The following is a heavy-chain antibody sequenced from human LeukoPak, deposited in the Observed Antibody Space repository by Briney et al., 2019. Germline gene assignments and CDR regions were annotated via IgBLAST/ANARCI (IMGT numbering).Heavy chain of an antibody. CDR1: GFTFCSYS. CDR2: VSSSSSII. Sequence: GGSLRLSCAVSGFTFCSYSMNWVRQAPGKGLGRISFVSSSSSIIYYEDPVKGRFTISRDKFKNTLYLQRTSLRAEDTAVYYCATGLRFVEWSARIGAFDIWGQGTMVTVSS. CDR3: ATGLRFVEWSARIGAFDI. J-gene: IGHJ3*02. D-gene: IGHD3-3*01. V-gene: IGHV3-48*01.